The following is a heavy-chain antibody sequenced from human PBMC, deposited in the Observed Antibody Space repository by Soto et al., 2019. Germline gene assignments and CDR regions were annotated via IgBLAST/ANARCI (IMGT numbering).Heavy chain of an antibody. J-gene: IGHJ4*02. Sequence: EVQLVESGGGLVKPGGSLRLSCAASGFTFSNAWMNWVRQAPGKGLEWVGRIKSKTDGGTTYYAAPVKGRFTISRDDSKNTLYLQMNSLKTEDTAVYYCTTDLYYDYGWGSYRYNNHAVDYRGPGTMVTVSS. CDR2: IKSKTDGGTT. CDR1: GFTFSNAW. CDR3: TTDLYYDYGWGSYRYNNHAVDY. V-gene: IGHV3-15*07. D-gene: IGHD3-16*02.